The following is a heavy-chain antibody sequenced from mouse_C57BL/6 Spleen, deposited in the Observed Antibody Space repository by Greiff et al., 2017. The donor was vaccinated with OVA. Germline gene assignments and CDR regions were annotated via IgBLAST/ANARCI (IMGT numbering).Heavy chain of an antibody. J-gene: IGHJ2*01. CDR2: INPNNGGT. CDR1: GYTFTDYY. D-gene: IGHD1-1*01. V-gene: IGHV1-26*01. CDR3: ARADYYGSSYYFDY. Sequence: VQLQQSGPELVKPGASVKISCKASGYTFTDYYMNWVKQSHGKSLEWIGDINPNNGGTSYNQKFKGKATLTVDKSSSTAYMELRSLTSEDSAVYYGARADYYGSSYYFDYWGQGTTLTVSS.